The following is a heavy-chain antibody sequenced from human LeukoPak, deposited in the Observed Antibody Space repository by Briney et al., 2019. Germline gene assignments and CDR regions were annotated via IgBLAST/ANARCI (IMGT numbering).Heavy chain of an antibody. CDR2: ISYDGSNK. CDR3: ARGIAGYCSSTSCYRGVTD. Sequence: PGRSLRLSCAASGFTFSSYGMHWVRQAPGKGLEWVAVISYDGSNKYYADSVKGRFTISRDNSKNTLYLQMNSLRVEDTAVYYCARGIAGYCSSTSCYRGVTDWGRGTLVTVSS. J-gene: IGHJ4*02. D-gene: IGHD2-2*02. V-gene: IGHV3-30*03. CDR1: GFTFSSYG.